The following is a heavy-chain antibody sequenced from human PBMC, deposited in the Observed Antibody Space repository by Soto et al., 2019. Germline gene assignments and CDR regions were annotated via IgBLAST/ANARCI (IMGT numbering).Heavy chain of an antibody. CDR2: VIGNGRST. J-gene: IGHJ4*02. CDR1: GFTFDTYA. Sequence: EVQLLESGGGLVQPGGSLRVSCAASGFTFDTYAMSWVRQAPGKGLEWVSGVIGNGRSTYYADSVKGRFTISRDNSKNTLYLQMNSLRAEDTAVYYCAKDSGTSWIKLIDYWGQGALVTVSS. V-gene: IGHV3-23*01. D-gene: IGHD2-2*01. CDR3: AKDSGTSWIKLIDY.